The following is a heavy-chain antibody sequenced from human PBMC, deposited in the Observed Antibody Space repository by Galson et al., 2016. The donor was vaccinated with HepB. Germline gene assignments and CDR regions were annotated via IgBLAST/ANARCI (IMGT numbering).Heavy chain of an antibody. V-gene: IGHV3-7*04. J-gene: IGHJ4*02. D-gene: IGHD1-1*01. Sequence: SLRLSCAASGFSLSRYWMTWVRQAPGKGLEWVANIKQDGSTIQYVDSVKGRFTISRDNADNSLCLQMNSLRVEDTAVYYCARVLRTDEVLDYWGRGTLVTVSS. CDR3: ARVLRTDEVLDY. CDR1: GFSLSRYW. CDR2: IKQDGSTI.